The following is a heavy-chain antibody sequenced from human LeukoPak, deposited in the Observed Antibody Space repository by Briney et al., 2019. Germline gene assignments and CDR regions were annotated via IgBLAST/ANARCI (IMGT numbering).Heavy chain of an antibody. Sequence: SETLSLTCTVSGGSISSSSYYWGWIRQPPGTGLEWLGSIYYSGSTYYNPSLKSRVTISVDTSKNQFSLKLSSVTAADTAVYYCARRNPEWLRFSYGLAPNWFDPWGQGTLVTVSS. CDR3: ARRNPEWLRFSYGLAPNWFDP. CDR1: GGSISSSSYY. V-gene: IGHV4-39*01. D-gene: IGHD5-12*01. J-gene: IGHJ5*02. CDR2: IYYSGST.